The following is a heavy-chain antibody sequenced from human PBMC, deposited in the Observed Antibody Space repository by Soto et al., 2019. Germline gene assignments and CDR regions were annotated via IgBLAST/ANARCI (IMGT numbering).Heavy chain of an antibody. CDR2: ISGYNGDT. CDR1: GYTFTSYG. CDR3: ARDWVGDLAY. D-gene: IGHD4-17*01. V-gene: IGHV1-18*01. Sequence: QVQLVQSGGEVKQPGASVKVSCKTSGYTFTSYGISWVRQAPRQGLEWRGWISGYNGDTQYVQKFQGRVTLTTDTSTNTAYMEVRSLRSDDTAVYYCARDWVGDLAYWGQGTLVTVSS. J-gene: IGHJ4*02.